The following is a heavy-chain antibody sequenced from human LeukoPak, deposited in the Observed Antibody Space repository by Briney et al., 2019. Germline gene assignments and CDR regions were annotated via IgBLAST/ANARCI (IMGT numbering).Heavy chain of an antibody. CDR1: GGSISSGGYS. CDR2: IYHSGST. D-gene: IGHD2-21*01. V-gene: IGHV4-30-2*01. Sequence: SETLSLTCAVSGGSISSGGYSWSWIRQPPGKGLEWIGYIYHSGSTYYNPSLKSRVTISVDRSKNQFSLKLSSVTAADTAVYYCARVDHILTQYESGAFDIWGQGTMVTVSS. CDR3: ARVDHILTQYESGAFDI. J-gene: IGHJ3*02.